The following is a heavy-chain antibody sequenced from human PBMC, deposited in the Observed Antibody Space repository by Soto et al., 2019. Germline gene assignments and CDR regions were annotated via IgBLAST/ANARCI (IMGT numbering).Heavy chain of an antibody. D-gene: IGHD3-16*01. V-gene: IGHV3-30*18. J-gene: IGHJ4*02. CDR3: AKEPRLHLGEFEL. CDR1: GFTFSSYG. CDR2: ISYDGSNK. Sequence: GGSLRLSCAASGFTFSSYGMHWVRQAPGKGLEWVAVISYDGSNKYYADSVKGRFTISRDNSKNTLYLQMNSLRAEDTAVYYCAKEPRLHLGEFELWGQGTLVTVSS.